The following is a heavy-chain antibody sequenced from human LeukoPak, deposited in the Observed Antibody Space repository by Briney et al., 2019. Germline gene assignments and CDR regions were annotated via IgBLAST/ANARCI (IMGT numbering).Heavy chain of an antibody. V-gene: IGHV3-43*02. J-gene: IGHJ4*02. CDR1: GFTFASYA. Sequence: GGSLRLSCAASGFTFASYAMHWVRQAPGKGLEYVSLIYGDGGTTHYADSVKGRFSISRDNSKNSLYLQMNSLRTEDTAFYYCAQDWWGSYLSWGRGTLVTVFS. CDR2: IYGDGGTT. CDR3: AQDWWGSYLS. D-gene: IGHD1-26*01.